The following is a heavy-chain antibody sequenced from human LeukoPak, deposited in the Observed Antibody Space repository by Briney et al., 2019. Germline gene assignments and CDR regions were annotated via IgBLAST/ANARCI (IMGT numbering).Heavy chain of an antibody. CDR1: GFTFSSFG. CDR3: AKEGDHYDSRDSGAFDI. Sequence: GGSLRLSCAASGFTFSSFGMHWVRQAPGKGLEWVAFTRYDGSNNYYADSVKGRFTISRDNSKNMLFLQMNSLRAEDTAVYYCAKEGDHYDSRDSGAFDIWGQGTRVTVSS. D-gene: IGHD3-22*01. CDR2: TRYDGSNN. V-gene: IGHV3-30*02. J-gene: IGHJ3*02.